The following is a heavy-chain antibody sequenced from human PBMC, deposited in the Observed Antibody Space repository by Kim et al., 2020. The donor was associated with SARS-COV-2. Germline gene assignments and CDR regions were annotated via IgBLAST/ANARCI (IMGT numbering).Heavy chain of an antibody. CDR1: GGSFSGYY. D-gene: IGHD3-10*01. V-gene: IGHV4-34*01. J-gene: IGHJ5*01. Sequence: SETLSLTCAVYGGSFSGYYWSWIRQPPGKGLEWIGEINHSGSTNYNPSLKSRVTISVDTSKNQFSLKLSSVTAADTAVYYCARGRYDYYGSGSYYRNWF. CDR2: INHSGST. CDR3: ARGRYDYYGSGSYYRNWF.